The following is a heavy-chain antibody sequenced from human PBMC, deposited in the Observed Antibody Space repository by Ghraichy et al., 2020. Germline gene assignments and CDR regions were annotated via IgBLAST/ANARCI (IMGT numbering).Heavy chain of an antibody. CDR1: GFSFSSYW. CDR3: ARSTRTGDY. CDR2: LNEDGNER. D-gene: IGHD1/OR15-1a*01. J-gene: IGHJ4*02. V-gene: IGHV3-7*03. Sequence: GGSLRLSCAASGFSFSSYWMNWVRQAPGKGLEWVANLNEDGNERYYVDSVEGRFTISRDNAKNSLYLQMNSLRVEDTAVYFCARSTRTGDYWGQGTLVTVSS.